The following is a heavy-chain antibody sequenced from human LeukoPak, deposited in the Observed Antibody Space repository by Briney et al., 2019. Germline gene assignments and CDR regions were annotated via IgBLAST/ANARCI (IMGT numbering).Heavy chain of an antibody. CDR1: GFTFTSYG. J-gene: IGHJ4*02. D-gene: IGHD3-3*01. CDR2: IRYGGSY. CDR3: GRDNGISIFGVVNY. Sequence: PGGSLRLSCAASGFTFTSYGMHWVRQAPGKGLEWVAFIRYGGSYNYADSVKGRFTISRDSSKNTLYLQMNSLRLEDTAVYYCGRDNGISIFGVVNYWGQGTLVTVSS. V-gene: IGHV3-30*02.